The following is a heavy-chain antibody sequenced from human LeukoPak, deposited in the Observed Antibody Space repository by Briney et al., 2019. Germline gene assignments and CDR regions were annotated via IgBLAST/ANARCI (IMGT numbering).Heavy chain of an antibody. Sequence: GGSLRLSCAASGFTFSSYGMHWVRQAPAKGLEWVAFIRYDGSNKYYADSVKGRFTISRDNSKNTLYLQMNSLRAEDTAVYYCAKERDDYMVRYYYYYMDVWGKGTTVTVSS. J-gene: IGHJ6*03. CDR3: AKERDDYMVRYYYYYMDV. V-gene: IGHV3-30*02. D-gene: IGHD4-11*01. CDR2: IRYDGSNK. CDR1: GFTFSSYG.